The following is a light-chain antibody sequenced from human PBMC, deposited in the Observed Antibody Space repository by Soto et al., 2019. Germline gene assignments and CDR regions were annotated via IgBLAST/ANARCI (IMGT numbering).Light chain of an antibody. CDR2: CAS. J-gene: IGKJ2*01. CDR1: QSLLYGGNDRNY. Sequence: DIVMTQSPDSLAVSLGERATIDCKSSQSLLYGGNDRNYLAWYQHKPGQSPKVIMYCASTREAGVPDRFSGSGSGTHFTLSISSLQAEDGAVYYCQQYYTTPQTFGQGTKLEIK. V-gene: IGKV4-1*01. CDR3: QQYYTTPQT.